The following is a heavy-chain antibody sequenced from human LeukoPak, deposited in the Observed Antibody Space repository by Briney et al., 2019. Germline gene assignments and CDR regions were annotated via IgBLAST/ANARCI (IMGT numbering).Heavy chain of an antibody. CDR2: IKQDGSEK. CDR1: GFTFSSYW. D-gene: IGHD3-22*01. J-gene: IGHJ3*02. Sequence: GGSLRLSCAASGFTFSSYWMSWVRQAPGKGLEWVANIKQDGSEKYYVDSVKGRFTISRDNAKNSLYLQMNSLRAEDTAVYYCARENYYDSSGYWGGAFDIWGQGTMVTVSS. CDR3: ARENYYDSSGYWGGAFDI. V-gene: IGHV3-7*01.